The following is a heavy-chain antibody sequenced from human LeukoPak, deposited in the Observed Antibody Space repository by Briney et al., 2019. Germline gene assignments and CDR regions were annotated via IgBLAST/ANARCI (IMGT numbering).Heavy chain of an antibody. Sequence: SETLSLTCTVSGASISSTTYYWGWIRQPPRKGLEWIASIYYSGSTYYNPSLKSRATISVDTSKNQFSLKLSSVTAADTAVYYCARHKYSSGWPPEGAFDIWGQGTMVTVSS. CDR3: ARHKYSSGWPPEGAFDI. V-gene: IGHV4-39*01. D-gene: IGHD6-19*01. CDR2: IYYSGST. CDR1: GASISSTTYY. J-gene: IGHJ3*02.